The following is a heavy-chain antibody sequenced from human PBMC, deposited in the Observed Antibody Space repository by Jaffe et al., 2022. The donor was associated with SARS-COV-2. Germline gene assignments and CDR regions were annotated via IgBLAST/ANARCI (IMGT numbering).Heavy chain of an antibody. V-gene: IGHV1-46*01. D-gene: IGHD3-22*01. CDR1: GYTFTAHY. J-gene: IGHJ4*02. Sequence: QVQLVQSGAEMKGPGASVKISCKASGYTFTAHYIHWVRQAPGQGLEWMGAINPSGGSTNYAQSFQGRVTMTRDTSTSTVYMELSSLRSEDSAVFYCVRVRIEVAPPGFFDYWGQGTRVTVSS. CDR2: INPSGGST. CDR3: VRVRIEVAPPGFFDY.